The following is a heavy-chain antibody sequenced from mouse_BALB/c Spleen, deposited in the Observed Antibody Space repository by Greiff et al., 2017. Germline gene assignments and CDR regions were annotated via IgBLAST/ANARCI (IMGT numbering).Heavy chain of an antibody. CDR1: GYTFTSYT. Sequence: QVQLQQSAAELARPGASVKMSCKASGYTFTSYTMHWVKQRPGQGLEWIGYINPSSGYTEYNQKFKDKTTLTADKSSSTAYMQLSSLTSEDSAVYYCARTSYRYGFAYWGQGTLVTVSA. CDR3: ARTSYRYGFAY. V-gene: IGHV1-4*02. J-gene: IGHJ3*01. D-gene: IGHD2-14*01. CDR2: INPSSGYT.